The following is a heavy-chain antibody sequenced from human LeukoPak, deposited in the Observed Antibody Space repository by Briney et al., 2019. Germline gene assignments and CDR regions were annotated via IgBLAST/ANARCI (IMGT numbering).Heavy chain of an antibody. D-gene: IGHD3-16*02. V-gene: IGHV3-7*05. Sequence: GGSLRPSCAASGFTFSSHWMNWVRQAPGKGLEWVANIKQDGSEIYYLDSVKGRFTISRDNAKNSLYLQMNSLRVEDTAVYYCARAVDDNVWGSYRPPGHWGQGTLVTVSS. CDR3: ARAVDDNVWGSYRPPGH. CDR1: GFTFSSHW. J-gene: IGHJ4*02. CDR2: IKQDGSEI.